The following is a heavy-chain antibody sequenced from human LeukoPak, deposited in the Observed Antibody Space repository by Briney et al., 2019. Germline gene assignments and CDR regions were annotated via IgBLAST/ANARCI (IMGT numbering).Heavy chain of an antibody. CDR1: GFTIRNHE. V-gene: IGHV3-48*03. CDR3: AKEPRASSSLYYYMDA. Sequence: GGSLRLSCAASGFTIRNHEMSWVRQTRGKCLEWVSYISGSGNIKNYADSVKGRFTISRDNAKNSLFLQMNSLRAEDTAVYYCAKEPRASSSLYYYMDAWGKGTSVTVSS. D-gene: IGHD6-6*01. J-gene: IGHJ6*03. CDR2: ISGSGNIK.